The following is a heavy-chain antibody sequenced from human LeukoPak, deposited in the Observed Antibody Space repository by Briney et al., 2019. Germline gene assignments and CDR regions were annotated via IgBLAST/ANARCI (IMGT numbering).Heavy chain of an antibody. CDR3: AKMGAFGGTDAFDI. CDR1: GFTFSSYD. V-gene: IGHV3-30*02. CDR2: IRSDGSNK. D-gene: IGHD3-10*01. J-gene: IGHJ3*02. Sequence: GGSLRLSCAASGFTFSSYDMHWVRQAPGKGLEWVTFIRSDGSNKYYADSVKGRFTISRDNSKNTLYLQMNSLRPEDTAVYYCAKMGAFGGTDAFDIWGQGTMVTVSS.